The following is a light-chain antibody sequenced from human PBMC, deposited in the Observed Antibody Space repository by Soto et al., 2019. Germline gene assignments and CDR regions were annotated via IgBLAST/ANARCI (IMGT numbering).Light chain of an antibody. CDR1: QSISSY. CDR3: QQSNSTPLT. V-gene: IGKV1-39*01. J-gene: IGKJ4*01. CDR2: AAS. Sequence: DIQMTQSPSSLSASVGDRVTITCRASQSISSYLNWYQQKPGKAPKLLIYAASSLQRGVPSRFSGSGSGTDCPLTISSLQPEEFATYYCQQSNSTPLTFGGGTKVDIK.